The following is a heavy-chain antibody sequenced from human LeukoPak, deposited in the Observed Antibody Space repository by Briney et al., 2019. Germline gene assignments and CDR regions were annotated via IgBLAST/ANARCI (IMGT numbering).Heavy chain of an antibody. D-gene: IGHD1-26*01. Sequence: PGGSLRLSCAASGFTFSSYSMNWVRQAPGKGLEWVSSISSSSSYIYYADSVKGRFTISRDNAKNTLYLQMNSLRAEDTAVYYCARVRNVGSRPFDYWGQGTLVTVSS. CDR3: ARVRNVGSRPFDY. J-gene: IGHJ4*02. CDR2: ISSSSSYI. V-gene: IGHV3-21*01. CDR1: GFTFSSYS.